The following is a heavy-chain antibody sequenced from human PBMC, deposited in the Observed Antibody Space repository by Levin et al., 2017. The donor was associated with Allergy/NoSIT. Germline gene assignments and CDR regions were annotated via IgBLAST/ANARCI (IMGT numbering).Heavy chain of an antibody. CDR2: ISYDGSNK. V-gene: IGHV3-30*18. J-gene: IGHJ4*02. CDR3: AKDMPDGYSSSWYAEYYFDY. Sequence: PGGSLRLSCAASGFTFSSYGMHWVRQAPGKGLEWVAVISYDGSNKYYADSVKGRFTISRDNSKNTLYLQMNSLRAEDTAVYYCAKDMPDGYSSSWYAEYYFDYWGQGTLVTVSS. CDR1: GFTFSSYG. D-gene: IGHD6-13*01.